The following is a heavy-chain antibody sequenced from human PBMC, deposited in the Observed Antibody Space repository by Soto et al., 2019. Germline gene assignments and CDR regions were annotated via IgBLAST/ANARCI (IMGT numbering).Heavy chain of an antibody. D-gene: IGHD6-13*01. Sequence: SETLSLTCTVSGGSISSGGYYWSWIRQRSGKGLEWIGYIYYSGSTYYNPSLKSRVTISVDTSKNQFSLKLSSVTAADTAVYYCARATDLAAAGIYYFDYWGQGTLVTVS. J-gene: IGHJ4*02. CDR1: GGSISSGGYY. V-gene: IGHV4-31*03. CDR3: ARATDLAAAGIYYFDY. CDR2: IYYSGST.